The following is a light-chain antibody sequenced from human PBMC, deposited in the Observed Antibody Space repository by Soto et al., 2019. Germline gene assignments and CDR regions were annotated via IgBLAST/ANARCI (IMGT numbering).Light chain of an antibody. Sequence: DIQMTQSPLSLSASAGDKVTITCRASQAIRNNLAWYQQKPWKVPTLLIHAASTLQSGVPSRFSGSGSGTDFTRTISSLQPEDVATYYCQTYYSVPFTFGPGTNVEIK. CDR3: QTYYSVPFT. CDR1: QAIRNN. CDR2: AAS. J-gene: IGKJ3*01. V-gene: IGKV1-27*01.